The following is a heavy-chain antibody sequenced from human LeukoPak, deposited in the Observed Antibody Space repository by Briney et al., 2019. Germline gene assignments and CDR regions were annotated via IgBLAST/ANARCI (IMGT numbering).Heavy chain of an antibody. CDR1: GFTFSSYW. Sequence: GGSLRLSCAASGFTFSSYWMNWVRQGPGKGLEWVANIKQDGSEKYYVDSVKGRFTISRDNAKNSLYLQMNSLRAEDTAVYYCARGAEYYYDSSGHDYWGQGTLVTVSS. CDR3: ARGAEYYYDSSGHDY. J-gene: IGHJ4*02. V-gene: IGHV3-7*01. D-gene: IGHD3-22*01. CDR2: IKQDGSEK.